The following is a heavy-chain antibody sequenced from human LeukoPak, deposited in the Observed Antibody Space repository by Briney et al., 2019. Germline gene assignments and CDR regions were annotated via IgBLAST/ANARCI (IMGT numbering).Heavy chain of an antibody. V-gene: IGHV4-39*07. J-gene: IGHJ4*02. CDR3: ASVYSSSWYYFDY. CDR1: GGSISSSSYY. Sequence: SETLSLTCTVSGGSISSSSYYWGWIRQPPGKGLEWIGRIYYSGSTYYNPSLKSRVTLSVDTSKNQFSLKLSSVTAADTAVYYCASVYSSSWYYFDYWGQGTLITVSS. D-gene: IGHD6-13*01. CDR2: IYYSGST.